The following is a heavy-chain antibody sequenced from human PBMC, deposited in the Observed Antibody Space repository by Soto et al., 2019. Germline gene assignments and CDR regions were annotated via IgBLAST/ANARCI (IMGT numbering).Heavy chain of an antibody. CDR2: IYYSGST. CDR3: ARVWRSHFDY. CDR1: GGSVSSGDFY. V-gene: IGHV4-61*08. Sequence: SETLSLTCTVSGGSVSSGDFYWSWIRQPPGKGLEWIGNIYYSGSTYYNPSLKSRVTISVDTSKNQFSLKLSSVTAADTAVYYCARVWRSHFDYWGQGTLVTVSS. J-gene: IGHJ4*02. D-gene: IGHD3-16*01.